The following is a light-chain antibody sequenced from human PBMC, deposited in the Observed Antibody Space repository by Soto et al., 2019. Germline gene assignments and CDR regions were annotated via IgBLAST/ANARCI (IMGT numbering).Light chain of an antibody. J-gene: IGLJ1*01. CDR2: RNN. Sequence: QSVLTQPPSASGTPGQRVTISCSGSSSNIGSNYVYWYHQLPGTAPKLVIYRNNQRPSGVPDRISGSKSGNTASLTISGLQAEDEADYYCSSYTSSGTYVFGTGTKLTVL. CDR3: SSYTSSGTYV. CDR1: SSNIGSNY. V-gene: IGLV1-47*01.